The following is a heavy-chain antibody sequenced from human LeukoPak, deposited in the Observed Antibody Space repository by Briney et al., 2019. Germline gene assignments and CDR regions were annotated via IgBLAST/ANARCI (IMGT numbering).Heavy chain of an antibody. CDR2: ISGSSAAI. CDR1: GFSFSNYA. CDR3: ARDPSRGYNYYSYMDV. V-gene: IGHV3-48*01. Sequence: QAGGSLRLSCAASGFSFSNYAMNWVRQAPGKGLEWVSYISGSSAAIYYADSVEGRFTISRDKAKNSLYLQMNSLRAEDTAVYYCARDPSRGYNYYSYMDVWGKGTTVTVSS. J-gene: IGHJ6*03. D-gene: IGHD6-13*01.